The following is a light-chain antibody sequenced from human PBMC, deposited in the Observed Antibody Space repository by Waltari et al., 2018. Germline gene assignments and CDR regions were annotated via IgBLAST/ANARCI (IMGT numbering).Light chain of an antibody. V-gene: IGLV3-21*02. CDR3: QVWDSDGDYVV. CDR2: DDT. J-gene: IGLJ2*01. CDR1: DIGAKR. Sequence: SYVLTQPPSVSVAPGQTARLTCGGSDIGAKRVHWYQHKTGQAPLLVVYDDTDRPSGIPGRISGSNSGYTATLSITRVEAGDEADYYCQVWDSDGDYVVFGGGTKLIVL.